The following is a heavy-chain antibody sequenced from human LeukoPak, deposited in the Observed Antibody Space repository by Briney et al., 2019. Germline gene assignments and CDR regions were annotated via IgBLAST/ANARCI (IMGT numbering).Heavy chain of an antibody. CDR2: IKSKTDSGTT. V-gene: IGHV3-15*01. J-gene: IGHJ4*02. Sequence: GGSLRLSFAASGFTFSNAWMSWVRQAPGKGLEWVGRIKSKTDSGTTDYAAPVKGRFTISRDDSKNTLYLQMNSLKTEDTAVYYCTTDGRDGYKRVAWYFDYWGQGTLVTVSS. D-gene: IGHD5-24*01. CDR1: GFTFSNAW. CDR3: TTDGRDGYKRVAWYFDY.